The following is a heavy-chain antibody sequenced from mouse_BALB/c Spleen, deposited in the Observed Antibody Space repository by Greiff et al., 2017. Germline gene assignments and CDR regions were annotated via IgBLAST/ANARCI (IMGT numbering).Heavy chain of an antibody. CDR3: ARPYYGYAMDY. J-gene: IGHJ4*01. CDR1: GFNIKDTY. Sequence: EVQLVESGAELVKPGASVKLSCTASGFNIKDTYMHWVKQRPEQGLEWIGRIDPANGNTKYDPKFQGKATITADTSSNTAYLQLSSLTSEDTAVYYCARPYYGYAMDYWGQGTSVTVSS. V-gene: IGHV14-3*02. CDR2: IDPANGNT. D-gene: IGHD1-1*01.